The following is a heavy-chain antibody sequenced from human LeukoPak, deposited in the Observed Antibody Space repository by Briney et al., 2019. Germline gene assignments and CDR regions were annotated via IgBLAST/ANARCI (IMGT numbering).Heavy chain of an antibody. CDR3: AKDEGGSGDS. CDR2: ISYDGSNN. J-gene: IGHJ4*02. Sequence: PGGSLRLSCTASGFTFSSYDIHWVRQAPGKGLEWVAVISYDGSNNNYADSVKGRFTISRDNSNNTLYLQMNSLRVEDTAIYYCAKDEGGSGDSWGQGTLVTVSS. CDR1: GFTFSSYD. V-gene: IGHV3-30*18. D-gene: IGHD6-19*01.